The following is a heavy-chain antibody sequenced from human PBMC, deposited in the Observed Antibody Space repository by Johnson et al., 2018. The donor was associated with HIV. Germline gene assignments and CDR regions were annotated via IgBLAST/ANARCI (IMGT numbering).Heavy chain of an antibody. CDR2: IRYDGSNK. J-gene: IGHJ3*02. CDR3: AKDFRRFFPTPDAFDI. Sequence: QVQLAESGGGVVQPGGSLKLSCAASGFTFSSYGIHWVRQAPGKGLEWVALIRYDGSNKYYADFVKGRLSISRDSSKNTVYLQMNSLRAEETAVYFCAKDFRRFFPTPDAFDIWGQGTMVTVSS. V-gene: IGHV3-30*02. CDR1: GFTFSSYG. D-gene: IGHD4-23*01.